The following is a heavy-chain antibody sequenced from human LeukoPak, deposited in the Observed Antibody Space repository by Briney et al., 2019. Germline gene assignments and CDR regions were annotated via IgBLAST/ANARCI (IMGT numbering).Heavy chain of an antibody. V-gene: IGHV4-30-4*08. D-gene: IGHD3-3*01. CDR1: GVSISSGDYY. CDR3: ASVHSHFGVVGAFDI. CDR2: IYYSGSN. Sequence: SETLSLTCTVSGVSISSGDYYWSWLRQPPGKGLEWIVYIYYSGSNYYNPSLKSRVTISVDTSKNQFSLKLSSVTAADTAVYYCASVHSHFGVVGAFDIWGQGTMVTVSS. J-gene: IGHJ3*02.